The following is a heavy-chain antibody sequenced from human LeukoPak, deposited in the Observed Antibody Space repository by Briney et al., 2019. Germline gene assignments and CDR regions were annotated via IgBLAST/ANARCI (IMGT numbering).Heavy chain of an antibody. D-gene: IGHD2-2*01. CDR1: GFSVSSYG. V-gene: IGHV3-21*01. Sequence: PGGSLRLSWAAAGFSVSSYGMSWVRQAPGKGLGLVSSISSSSRYIYYAESVKGRFPISRDNAKYSLYRQLYSLRAEDTAVYYCARAGPAADYYYYGMDVWGQGTTVTVSS. CDR2: ISSSSRYI. CDR3: ARAGPAADYYYYGMDV. J-gene: IGHJ6*02.